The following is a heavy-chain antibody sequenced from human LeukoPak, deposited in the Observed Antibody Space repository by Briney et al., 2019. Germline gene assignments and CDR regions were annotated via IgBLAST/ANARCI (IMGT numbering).Heavy chain of an antibody. D-gene: IGHD3-10*01. J-gene: IGHJ5*02. CDR3: ARGVGLLWFGEFRNWFDP. CDR2: INHSGST. CDR1: GGSFSGYY. Sequence: SETLSLTCAVDGGSFSGYYWSWIRQPPGKGLGWIGEINHSGSTNYNPSLKSRVTISVDTFKNQFSLKLSSVTAANTAVYYWARGVGLLWFGEFRNWFDPWGQGTLVTVSS. V-gene: IGHV4-34*01.